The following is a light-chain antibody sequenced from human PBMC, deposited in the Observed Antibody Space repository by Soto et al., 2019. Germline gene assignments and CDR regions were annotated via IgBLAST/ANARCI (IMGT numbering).Light chain of an antibody. CDR3: FSYAGYYTLL. V-gene: IGLV2-11*01. Sequence: QSALTQPRSVSGSPGQSVTISCTGTDSDVGTYNYVSWYQQHPGKAPKLMIYDVTKRPSGVPDRFSGSKSGSTASLTISGLQAEDEADYYCFSYAGYYTLLFGGGTKLTVL. CDR1: DSDVGTYNY. CDR2: DVT. J-gene: IGLJ2*01.